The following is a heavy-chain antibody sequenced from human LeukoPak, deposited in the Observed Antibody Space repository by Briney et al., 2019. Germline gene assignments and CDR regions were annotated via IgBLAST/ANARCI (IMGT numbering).Heavy chain of an antibody. D-gene: IGHD6-19*01. J-gene: IGHJ4*02. V-gene: IGHV4-38-2*02. CDR3: ALGIAVAGAPADY. Sequence: PSETLSLTCTVSGYSISSGYYWGWIRQPPGKGLEWIGSIYHSGSTYYNPSLKSRVTISVDTSKNQFSLKLSSVTAADTAVYYCALGIAVAGAPADYWGQGTLVTVSS. CDR1: GYSISSGYY. CDR2: IYHSGST.